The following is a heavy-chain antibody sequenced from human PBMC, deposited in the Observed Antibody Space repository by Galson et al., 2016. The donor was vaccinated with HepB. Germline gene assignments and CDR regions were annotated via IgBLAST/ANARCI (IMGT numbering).Heavy chain of an antibody. J-gene: IGHJ4*02. Sequence: SLRLSCAASGFTSSTYAMSWVRQAPGKGLEWVSAISATGSSTYYADSVKGRFTISEDNSKNTLYLQMNGLRTEDTAIYYCATNGPQLYFHWLNSFDYWGQGTLVTVSS. CDR1: GFTSSTYA. D-gene: IGHD3-9*01. CDR3: ATNGPQLYFHWLNSFDY. CDR2: ISATGSST. V-gene: IGHV3-23*01.